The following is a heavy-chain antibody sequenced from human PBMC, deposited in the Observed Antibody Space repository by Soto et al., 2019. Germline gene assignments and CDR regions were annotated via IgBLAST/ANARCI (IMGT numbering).Heavy chain of an antibody. CDR3: ASGKSSSWYQHFDI. V-gene: IGHV1-69*06. CDR1: GGTFSSYA. CDR2: IIPIFGTA. D-gene: IGHD6-13*01. J-gene: IGHJ2*01. Sequence: QVQLVQSGAEVKKPGSSVKVSCKASGGTFSSYAISWVRQAPGQGLEWMGGIIPIFGTANYAQKFQGRVTITADKSTSTAYMELRSMRSEDTAVYYGASGKSSSWYQHFDIWGRGTLVTVSS.